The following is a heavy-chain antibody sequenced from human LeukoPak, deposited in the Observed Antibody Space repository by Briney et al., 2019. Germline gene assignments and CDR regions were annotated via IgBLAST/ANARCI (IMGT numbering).Heavy chain of an antibody. D-gene: IGHD2-8*01. CDR2: ISGSGGNT. CDR1: GFTFSNYA. J-gene: IGHJ4*02. V-gene: IGHV3-23*01. CDR3: AKDLISPYYFDY. Sequence: PGGSLRLSCAASGFTFSNYAMNWVRQAPGKGLEWVSSISGSGGNTYYADSVKGRFTISRDNSKNTLYLQMNSLRAEDTAVYYCAKDLISPYYFDYWGQGTLVTVSS.